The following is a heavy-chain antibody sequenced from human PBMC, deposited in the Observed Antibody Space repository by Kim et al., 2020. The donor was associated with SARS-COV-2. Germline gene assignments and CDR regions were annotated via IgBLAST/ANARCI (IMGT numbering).Heavy chain of an antibody. D-gene: IGHD2-2*01. CDR2: IIPIFGTA. V-gene: IGHV1-69*13. Sequence: SVKVSCKASGGTFSSYAISWVRQAPGQGLEWMGGIIPIFGTANYAQKFQGRVTITADESTSTAYMELSSLRSEDTAVYYCARGGEGYCSSTSCLQQYYYYGMDVWGQGTTVTVSS. J-gene: IGHJ6*02. CDR3: ARGGEGYCSSTSCLQQYYYYGMDV. CDR1: GGTFSSYA.